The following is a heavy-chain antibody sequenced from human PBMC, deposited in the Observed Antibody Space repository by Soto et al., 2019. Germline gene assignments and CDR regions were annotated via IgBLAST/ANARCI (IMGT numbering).Heavy chain of an antibody. J-gene: IGHJ6*02. V-gene: IGHV3-21*01. D-gene: IGHD6-13*01. CDR3: ARDSGSSSDYYGMDV. CDR1: GFIFTSYS. CDR2: ISSSSSYI. Sequence: EVQRVDSGGGLVKPWGSLRLSCAASGFIFTSYSMNWVRQAPGKGLEWVSSISSSSSYIYYADSVKGRFTITRDNAKNSLYLQMSSLRAEDTAVYYCARDSGSSSDYYGMDVWGQGTTVTVSS.